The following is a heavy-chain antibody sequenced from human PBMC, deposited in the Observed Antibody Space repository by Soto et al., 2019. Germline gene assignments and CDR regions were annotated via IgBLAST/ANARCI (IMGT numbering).Heavy chain of an antibody. CDR3: ARSIVVVVAGDYGMDV. CDR2: IIPIFGTA. J-gene: IGHJ6*02. D-gene: IGHD2-15*01. V-gene: IGHV1-69*06. Sequence: ASVKVSCKASGGTFSSYAISWVRQAPGQGLEWMGGIIPIFGTANYAQKFQGRVTITADKSTSTAYMELSSLRSEDTAVYYCARSIVVVVAGDYGMDVWGQGTTVTVSS. CDR1: GGTFSSYA.